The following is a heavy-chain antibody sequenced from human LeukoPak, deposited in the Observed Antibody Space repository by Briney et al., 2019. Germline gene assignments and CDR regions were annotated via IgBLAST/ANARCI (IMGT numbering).Heavy chain of an antibody. CDR2: VSGSGGST. CDR3: ANFVVGATGYFDY. Sequence: GGSLRLSCAASGFTFSRYAMSWVRQAPGKGLEWVSAVSGSGGSTFYADSVKGRFTISRANSKNTLYLQMNSLRAEDTAVYYCANFVVGATGYFDYWGQGTLVTVSS. CDR1: GFTFSRYA. V-gene: IGHV3-23*01. J-gene: IGHJ4*02. D-gene: IGHD1-26*01.